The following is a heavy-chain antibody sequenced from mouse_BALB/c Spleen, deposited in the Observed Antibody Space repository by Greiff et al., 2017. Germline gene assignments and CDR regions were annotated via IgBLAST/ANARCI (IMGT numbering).Heavy chain of an antibody. CDR2: ILPGSGST. J-gene: IGHJ3*01. CDR3: ARRAYYGNPRFAY. Sequence: QVQLKQSGAELMQPGASVKISCTATGYTFSSYWIEWVKQRPGHGLEWIGEILPGSGSTNYNEKFKGKATFTADTSSNTAYMQLSSLTSEDSAVYYGARRAYYGNPRFAYWGQGTLVTVSA. CDR1: GYTFSSYW. V-gene: IGHV1-9*01. D-gene: IGHD2-10*01.